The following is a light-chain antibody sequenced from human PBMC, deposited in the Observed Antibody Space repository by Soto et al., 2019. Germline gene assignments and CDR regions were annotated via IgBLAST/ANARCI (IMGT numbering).Light chain of an antibody. J-gene: IGKJ1*01. Sequence: DIQMTQSPSTLSASVGDTVTITCRATQSLSNWLAWYQQKPGRAPSLLIDDVSTLEVGVPSRFSVSGSGTDFALTNSDLQPSDCVNYYYQQYIPGSPWAFGKGTKV. CDR3: QQYIPGSPWA. CDR1: QSLSNW. CDR2: DVS. V-gene: IGKV1-5*01.